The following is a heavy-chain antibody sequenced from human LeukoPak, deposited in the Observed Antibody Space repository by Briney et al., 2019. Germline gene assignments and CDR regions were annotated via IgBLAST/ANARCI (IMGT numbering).Heavy chain of an antibody. CDR3: AKDTTMALAYYYMDV. J-gene: IGHJ6*03. Sequence: GGSLRLSCTASGFTFDDYAMHWVRQVPGKSPEWLSTISWNSGSIGYADSVKGRFTTSRDNSENSVFLLMNDLRPEDTAMYFCAKDTTMALAYYYMDVWGKGTKVIVSS. CDR2: ISWNSGSI. V-gene: IGHV3-9*01. D-gene: IGHD1-1*01. CDR1: GFTFDDYA.